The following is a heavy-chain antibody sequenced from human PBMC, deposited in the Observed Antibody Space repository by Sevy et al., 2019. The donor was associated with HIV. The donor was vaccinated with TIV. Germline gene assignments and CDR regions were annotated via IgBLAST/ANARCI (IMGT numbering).Heavy chain of an antibody. Sequence: GGSLRLSCAASGFTFSSYSMNWVRQAPGKGLEWVSSISSASSYIYYADSVKGRFTISRDNAKNSLYLQMNSLRAEDTALYYCAKDHYYDSSGPFDSWGQGTLVTVSS. CDR2: ISSASSYI. CDR3: AKDHYYDSSGPFDS. D-gene: IGHD3-22*01. J-gene: IGHJ4*02. V-gene: IGHV3-21*04. CDR1: GFTFSSYS.